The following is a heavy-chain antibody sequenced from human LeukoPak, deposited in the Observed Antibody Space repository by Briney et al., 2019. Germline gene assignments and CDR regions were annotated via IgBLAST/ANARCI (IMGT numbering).Heavy chain of an antibody. V-gene: IGHV3-23*01. D-gene: IGHD2-8*02. Sequence: PGGSLRLSCAASGFTFNNCGMSWVRQAPGKGLEWVSSIFPSGGEIHYADSVRGRFTISRDNSKSTLSLQMNSLRAEDTAIYYCATYRQVLLPFESWGQGTLVTVSS. CDR1: GFTFNNCG. J-gene: IGHJ4*02. CDR3: ATYRQVLLPFES. CDR2: IFPSGGEI.